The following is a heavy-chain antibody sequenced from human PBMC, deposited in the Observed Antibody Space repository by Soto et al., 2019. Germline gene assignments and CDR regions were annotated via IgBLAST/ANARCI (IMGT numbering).Heavy chain of an antibody. Sequence: SETLSLTCAVPGYSISSGYYWGWIRQPPGKGLEWIGSIYHSGSTYYNPSLKSRVTISVDTSKNQFSLKLSSVTAADTAVYYCARVLSYPWSWFDTWGQGTLATVSS. V-gene: IGHV4-38-2*01. J-gene: IGHJ5*02. D-gene: IGHD3-16*02. CDR1: GYSISSGYY. CDR2: IYHSGST. CDR3: ARVLSYPWSWFDT.